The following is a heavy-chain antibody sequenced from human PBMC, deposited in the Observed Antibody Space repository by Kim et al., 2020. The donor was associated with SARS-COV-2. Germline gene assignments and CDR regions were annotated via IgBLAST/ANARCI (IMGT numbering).Heavy chain of an antibody. D-gene: IGHD5-12*01. Sequence: SVKVSCKASGFTFTSSAVQWVRQARGQRLEWIGWIVVGSGNTNYAQKFQERVTITRDMSTSTAYMELSSLRSEDTAVYYCAAEYEMATPDYYYYGMDVWGQGTTVTVSS. V-gene: IGHV1-58*01. CDR3: AAEYEMATPDYYYYGMDV. CDR1: GFTFTSSA. CDR2: IVVGSGNT. J-gene: IGHJ6*02.